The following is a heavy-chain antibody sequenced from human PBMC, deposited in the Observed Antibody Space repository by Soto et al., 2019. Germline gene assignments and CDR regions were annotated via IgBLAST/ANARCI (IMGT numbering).Heavy chain of an antibody. CDR3: AREMGTSITGTNCYYGMDV. Sequence: QVQLVQSGAEVKKPGSSVKVSCKASGGTFSSYAISWVRQAPGQGLEWMGGIIPIFGTANYAQKFQGRVTITADKSTSTAYMELSSLRSEDTAVYYCAREMGTSITGTNCYYGMDVWGQGTTVTVSS. CDR1: GGTFSSYA. V-gene: IGHV1-69*06. D-gene: IGHD1-20*01. J-gene: IGHJ6*02. CDR2: IIPIFGTA.